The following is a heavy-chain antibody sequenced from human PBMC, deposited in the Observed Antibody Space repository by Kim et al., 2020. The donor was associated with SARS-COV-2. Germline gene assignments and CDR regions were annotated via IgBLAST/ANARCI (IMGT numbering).Heavy chain of an antibody. CDR3: ATRRGEVPFLV. V-gene: IGHV1-46*01. CDR2: INPSGEST. D-gene: IGHD2-2*01. J-gene: IGHJ1*01. CDR1: GYAITSYY. Sequence: ASVKVSCKASGYAITSYYLHWVRQAPGQGLEWMGVINPSGESTTYAQKFQGRVTMTRDTSTSTVYMELSSLRSEDTAVYYCATRRGEVPFLVWGQGTLVTVSS.